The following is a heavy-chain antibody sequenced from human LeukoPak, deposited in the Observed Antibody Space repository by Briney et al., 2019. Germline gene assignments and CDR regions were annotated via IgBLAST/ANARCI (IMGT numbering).Heavy chain of an antibody. D-gene: IGHD2-21*01. CDR2: ISSSSSYI. J-gene: IGHJ4*02. CDR1: GFTFSSYS. V-gene: IGHV3-21*01. CDR3: ARDLCGGGDCPVDY. Sequence: GGSLRLSCAASGFTFSSYSMNWVRQAPGKGLEWVSSISSSSSYIYYADSVKGRFTISRDNAKNSLYLQMNSLRAEDTAVYYCARDLCGGGDCPVDYWGQGTLVTVSS.